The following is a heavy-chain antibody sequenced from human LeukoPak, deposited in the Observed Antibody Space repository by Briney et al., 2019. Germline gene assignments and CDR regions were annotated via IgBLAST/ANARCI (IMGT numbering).Heavy chain of an antibody. Sequence: ASVKVSCKASGYTFTGYYMHWVRQAPGQGLEWMGWINPNSGGTNYAQKFQGRVTMTRDTSISTAYMELSRLRSDDTAVYYCARDRTMVRGVEGWFDPWGQGTLVTVSS. J-gene: IGHJ5*02. CDR1: GYTFTGYY. V-gene: IGHV1-2*02. CDR2: INPNSGGT. D-gene: IGHD3-10*01. CDR3: ARDRTMVRGVEGWFDP.